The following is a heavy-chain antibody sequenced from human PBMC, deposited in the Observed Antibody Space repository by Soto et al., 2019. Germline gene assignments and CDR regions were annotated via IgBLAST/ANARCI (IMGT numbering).Heavy chain of an antibody. CDR2: INPYNGNT. CDR3: ARSPRISRAGDV. CDR1: GYAFISHG. Sequence: QVHMEQSGAEVRRPGASLNVSCKASGYAFISHGVTWVRQAPGQGLEWMGWINPYNGNTNYAQKFQGRVTLTADKTTSTADMELRSLRADDTALYYCARSPRISRAGDVWGKGTAVVVSS. J-gene: IGHJ6*04. V-gene: IGHV1-18*01.